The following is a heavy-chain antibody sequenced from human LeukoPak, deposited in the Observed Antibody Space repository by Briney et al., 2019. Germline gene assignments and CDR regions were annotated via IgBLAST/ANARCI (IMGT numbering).Heavy chain of an antibody. J-gene: IGHJ4*02. D-gene: IGHD3-22*01. CDR3: ASWSTSSYYVTRVDH. Sequence: SETLSLTCALSGGSLSGYYWSWIRQFPGKGLEWIAYMSYIGSTNYNPSLRSRVTISIDTSKNQLSLTLTSVTAADTAVYYCASWSTSSYYVTRVDHWGQGTLVTASS. CDR1: GGSLSGYY. CDR2: MSYIGST. V-gene: IGHV4-59*12.